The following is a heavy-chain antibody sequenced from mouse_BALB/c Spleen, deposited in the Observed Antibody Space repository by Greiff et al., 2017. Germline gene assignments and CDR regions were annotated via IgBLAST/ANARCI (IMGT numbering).Heavy chain of an antibody. CDR3: ARPGGPIYYDYDGAY. V-gene: IGHV5-6*01. CDR2: ISSGGSYT. D-gene: IGHD2-4*01. Sequence: EVMLVESGGDLVKPGGSLKLSCAASGFTFSSYGMSWVRQTPDKRLEWVATISSGGSYTYYPDSVKGRFTISRDNAKNTLYLQMSSLKSEDTAMYYCARPGGPIYYDYDGAYWGQGTLVTVSA. CDR1: GFTFSSYG. J-gene: IGHJ3*01.